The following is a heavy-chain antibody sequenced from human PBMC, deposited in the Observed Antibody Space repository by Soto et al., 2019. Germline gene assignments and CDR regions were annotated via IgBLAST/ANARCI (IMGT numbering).Heavy chain of an antibody. CDR1: GGSISSNSHY. Sequence: QLQLQESGPGLVKPSETLSLTCSVSGGSISSNSHYWVWIRQPPGKGLEWIGSIYYNGDTYYNPSLKSRVTISVDTSKNQFSVKLNSVTAADTAVYYCARHQSIVVVTAARAFDIWGQGKMVTVSS. CDR2: IYYNGDT. D-gene: IGHD2-15*01. V-gene: IGHV4-39*01. CDR3: ARHQSIVVVTAARAFDI. J-gene: IGHJ3*02.